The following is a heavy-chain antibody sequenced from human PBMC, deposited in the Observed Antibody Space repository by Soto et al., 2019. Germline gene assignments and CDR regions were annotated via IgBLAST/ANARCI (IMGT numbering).Heavy chain of an antibody. CDR3: ARDSGGWGYYYYYNMDF. CDR1: GFTFSSYA. Sequence: GGSLRLSCAASGFTFSSYAMSWVRQAPGKGLEWVSSISASSSYIYYADSVKGRFTISRDNAKNSLYLQMDSLRAEDTAVYYCARDSGGWGYYYYYNMDFWGRGTTVPVSS. CDR2: ISASSSYI. D-gene: IGHD2-15*01. J-gene: IGHJ6*03. V-gene: IGHV3-21*01.